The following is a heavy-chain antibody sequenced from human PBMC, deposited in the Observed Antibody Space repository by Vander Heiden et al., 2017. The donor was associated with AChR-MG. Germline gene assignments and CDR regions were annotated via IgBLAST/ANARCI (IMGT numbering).Heavy chain of an antibody. CDR2: ISSSSSYI. V-gene: IGHV3-21*01. Sequence: EVQLVESGGGLVKPGGSLRLSCAASGFTFSSYSMNWVRQAPGKGLEWVSSISSSSSYIYYADSVKGRFTISRDNAKNSLYLQMNSLRAEDTAVYYCARDSADIVVVPAAATDYWGQGTLVTVSS. CDR1: GFTFSSYS. D-gene: IGHD2-2*01. CDR3: ARDSADIVVVPAAATDY. J-gene: IGHJ4*02.